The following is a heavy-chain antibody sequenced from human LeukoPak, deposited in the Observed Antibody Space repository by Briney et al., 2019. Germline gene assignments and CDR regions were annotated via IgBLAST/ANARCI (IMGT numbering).Heavy chain of an antibody. J-gene: IGHJ4*02. CDR3: ARVSEDGVPGGY. D-gene: IGHD4-17*01. CDR1: GFTFSDYY. Sequence: GGSLRLSCAASGFTFSDYYMSWVRQAPGKGLEWVSVIYSGGSTYYADSVKGRFTISRDNSKNTLYLQMNSLRAEDTAVYYCARVSEDGVPGGYWGQGTLVTVSS. CDR2: IYSGGST. V-gene: IGHV3-53*01.